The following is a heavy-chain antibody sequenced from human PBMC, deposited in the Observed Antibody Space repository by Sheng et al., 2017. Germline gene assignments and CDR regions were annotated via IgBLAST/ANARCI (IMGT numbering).Heavy chain of an antibody. Sequence: PGGSLRLSCAASGFTFSSYEMNWVRQAPGKGLEWVSYISSSGSTIYYADSVKGRFTISRDNAKNSLYLQMNSLRAEDTAVYYCARWDILSGAGMDVWGQGTTVTVSS. J-gene: IGHJ6*02. CDR3: ARWDILSGAGMDV. CDR2: ISSSGSTI. V-gene: IGHV3-48*03. D-gene: IGHD3-9*01. CDR1: GFTFSSYE.